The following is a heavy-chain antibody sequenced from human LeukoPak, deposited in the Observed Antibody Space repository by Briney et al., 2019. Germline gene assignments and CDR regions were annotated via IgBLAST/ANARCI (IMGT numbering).Heavy chain of an antibody. Sequence: GESLKISCKGSGYSFTTYWIAWVRQMPGKGLEWMGIIYPGDSDTRYSPSFQGQVTISADKSISTAYLQWSSLKASDTAMYYCARQGSSWPVFFDYWGQGTLVTVSS. CDR1: GYSFTTYW. CDR2: IYPGDSDT. CDR3: ARQGSSWPVFFDY. D-gene: IGHD6-13*01. V-gene: IGHV5-51*01. J-gene: IGHJ4*02.